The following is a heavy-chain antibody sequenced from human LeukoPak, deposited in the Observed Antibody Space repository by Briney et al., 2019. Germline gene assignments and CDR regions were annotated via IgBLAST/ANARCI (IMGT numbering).Heavy chain of an antibody. D-gene: IGHD3-10*01. CDR2: ISTSDSRT. CDR1: GFTFSIYA. V-gene: IGHV3-23*01. Sequence: QPGGSLGLSCAASGFTFSIYAMSWVRQSPGKGLEWVSAISTSDSRTYYPDSVKGRFTISRDNSKNTLYLQMNSLRAEDTAVYYCAKHIVLITTGARGGAFDIWGQGTMVTVS. J-gene: IGHJ3*02. CDR3: AKHIVLITTGARGGAFDI.